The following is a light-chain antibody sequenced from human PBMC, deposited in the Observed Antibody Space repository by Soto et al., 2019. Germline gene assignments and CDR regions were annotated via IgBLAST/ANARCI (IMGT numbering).Light chain of an antibody. CDR1: QSISSY. CDR2: AAS. Sequence: DIQMTQSPSSLSASVGDRVIITCRASQSISSYLNWYQQRPGKAPKLLISAASSLQSGVPSRFSGSGSGTDFTLTISSLQAEDFATYCCLQIYSTPYTFGQGTKLEIK. J-gene: IGKJ2*01. V-gene: IGKV1-39*01. CDR3: LQIYSTPYT.